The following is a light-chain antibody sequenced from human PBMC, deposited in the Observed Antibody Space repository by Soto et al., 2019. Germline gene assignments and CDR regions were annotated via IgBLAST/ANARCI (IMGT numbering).Light chain of an antibody. CDR2: AAS. Sequence: DIQITQSPSSLSASVGDRVTITCRASQSISIYVNWYQQKPGRAAKLLIYAASSLQSGVPSMFSGSGAGTDFTLTISSLQPEDFATYYCQQSYSTTITFGQGTRLEIK. J-gene: IGKJ5*01. CDR3: QQSYSTTIT. V-gene: IGKV1-39*01. CDR1: QSISIY.